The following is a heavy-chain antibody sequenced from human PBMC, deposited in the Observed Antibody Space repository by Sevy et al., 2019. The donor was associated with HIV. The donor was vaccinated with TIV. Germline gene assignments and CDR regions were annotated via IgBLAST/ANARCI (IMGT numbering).Heavy chain of an antibody. Sequence: SETLSLTCTVSGGSISNFYWSWIRQPPGKGLEWIGYIYYSGRTNYNPSLKSRATISADMSTNHFSLKLSSVTAADTAMYYCARTTPYYYYGMDVWGQGTTVTVSS. D-gene: IGHD4-17*01. J-gene: IGHJ6*02. CDR2: IYYSGRT. CDR3: ARTTPYYYYGMDV. CDR1: GGSISNFY. V-gene: IGHV4-59*01.